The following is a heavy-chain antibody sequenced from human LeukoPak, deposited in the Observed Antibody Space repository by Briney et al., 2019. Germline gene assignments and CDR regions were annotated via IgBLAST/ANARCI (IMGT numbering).Heavy chain of an antibody. CDR1: GYSFTSYW. Sequence: GESLKISCKGSGYSFTSYWIGWVRQMPGKGREWMGIIYPGDSDTRYSPSFQGQVTISADKSISTAYLQWSSLKASDTAMYYCARRKGIAVAGGAFDIWGQGTMVTVSS. CDR3: ARRKGIAVAGGAFDI. D-gene: IGHD6-19*01. J-gene: IGHJ3*02. CDR2: IYPGDSDT. V-gene: IGHV5-51*01.